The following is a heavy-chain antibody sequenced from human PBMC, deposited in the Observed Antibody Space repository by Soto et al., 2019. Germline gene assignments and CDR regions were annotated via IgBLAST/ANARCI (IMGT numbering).Heavy chain of an antibody. J-gene: IGHJ4*02. Sequence: QVQLQESGPGLVKPSQTLSLTCTVSGGSISSGGYYWSWIRQHPGKGLEWIGYIYYSGSTYYNPSLKSRVTISVDTSKNQFSLKLSSVTAADTAVYYCARGGDCSSTRCYIIDYWGQGTLVTVSS. V-gene: IGHV4-31*03. CDR2: IYYSGST. CDR1: GGSISSGGYY. D-gene: IGHD2-2*02. CDR3: ARGGDCSSTRCYIIDY.